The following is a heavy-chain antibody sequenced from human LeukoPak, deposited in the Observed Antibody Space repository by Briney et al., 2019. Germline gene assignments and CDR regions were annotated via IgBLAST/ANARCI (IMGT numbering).Heavy chain of an antibody. Sequence: GRSLRPSSAADTFTLTRIWMSWDRPPQSNGLEWEAVIWSDGTDKYYADSVKGRFAISRDNPKNTLYLEMNSVRAEDTAVYYCAKGSWESLNWFDPWGQGTLVKVS. J-gene: IGHJ5*02. V-gene: IGHV3-33*06. CDR3: AKGSWESLNWFDP. CDR1: TFTLTRIW. D-gene: IGHD6-13*01. CDR2: IWSDGTDK.